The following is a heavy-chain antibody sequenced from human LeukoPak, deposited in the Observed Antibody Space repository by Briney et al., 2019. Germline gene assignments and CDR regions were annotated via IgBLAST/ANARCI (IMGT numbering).Heavy chain of an antibody. CDR2: INHSGST. CDR1: GGSFSGYY. Sequence: SETLSLTCAVYGGSFSGYYWSWIRQPPGKGLEWIGEINHSGSTNYNPSLKSRVTISVDTSKNQFSLKLSSVTAADTAVYYCAREVKSMGYCSGGSCYSRWFDPWGQGTLVTVSS. CDR3: AREVKSMGYCSGGSCYSRWFDP. V-gene: IGHV4-34*01. D-gene: IGHD2-15*01. J-gene: IGHJ5*02.